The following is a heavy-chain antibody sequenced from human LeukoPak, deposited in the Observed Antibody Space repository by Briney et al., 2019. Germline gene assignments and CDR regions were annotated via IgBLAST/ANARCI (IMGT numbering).Heavy chain of an antibody. CDR3: ARIAAALHDAFDI. J-gene: IGHJ3*02. CDR2: ISYDGSNK. CDR1: GFTFSSYS. Sequence: PGGSLRLSCAASGFTFSSYSMNWVRQAPGKGLEWVAVISYDGSNKYYADSVKGRFTISRDNSKNTLYLQMNSLRAEDTAVYYCARIAAALHDAFDIWGQGTMVTVSS. D-gene: IGHD6-13*01. V-gene: IGHV3-30*03.